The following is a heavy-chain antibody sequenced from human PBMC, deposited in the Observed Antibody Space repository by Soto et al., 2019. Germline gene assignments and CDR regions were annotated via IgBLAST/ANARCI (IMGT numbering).Heavy chain of an antibody. CDR3: TTDSGVGSSGWYVLYYYGMDV. CDR1: GFTFSNAW. D-gene: IGHD6-19*01. CDR2: IKSKTDGGTT. J-gene: IGHJ6*02. V-gene: IGHV3-15*07. Sequence: EVQLVESGGGLVKPGGSLRLSCAASGFTFSNAWMNWVRQAPGKGLEWVGRIKSKTDGGTTDYAAPVKGRFTISRDDSKNTLYLQMNRLKTEDTAVYYCTTDSGVGSSGWYVLYYYGMDVWGQGTTVTVSS.